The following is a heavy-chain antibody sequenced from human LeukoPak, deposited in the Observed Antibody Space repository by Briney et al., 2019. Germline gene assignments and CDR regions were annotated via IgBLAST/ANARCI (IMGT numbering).Heavy chain of an antibody. CDR1: GYTFTASG. CDR2: INPNSGGT. Sequence: GASVKLSCKASGYTFTASGLCWVRQAPGQGLEWMGWINPNSGGTNYAQKFQGRVTMTRDTSISTAYMELSRLRSDDTAVYYCASTGIAVAGTSDYWGQGTLVTVSP. CDR3: ASTGIAVAGTSDY. J-gene: IGHJ4*02. D-gene: IGHD6-19*01. V-gene: IGHV1-2*02.